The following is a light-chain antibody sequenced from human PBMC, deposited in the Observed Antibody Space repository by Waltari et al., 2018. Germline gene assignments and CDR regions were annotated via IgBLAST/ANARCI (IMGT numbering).Light chain of an antibody. Sequence: QSVLTQPPSASGTPGQRVTISCSGSSSNIGSNVVNWYQQIPGTTPKLLIYRNDPRPSGVPDRFSGSKSGTSASLAISGLRSEDEADYYCAVWDDSLHGRWEFGGGTKLTVL. CDR2: RND. CDR3: AVWDDSLHGRWE. CDR1: SSNIGSNV. V-gene: IGLV1-44*01. J-gene: IGLJ3*02.